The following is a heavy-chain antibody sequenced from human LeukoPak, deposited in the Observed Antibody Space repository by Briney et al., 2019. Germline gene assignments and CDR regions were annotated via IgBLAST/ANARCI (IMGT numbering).Heavy chain of an antibody. CDR2: TSGSGVNS. CDR3: AKEYSGYDFDY. D-gene: IGHD5-12*01. Sequence: GSLRLSCAASGFTLRSYDMSWVRQAPGKGLEWVAATSGSGVNSYYAGSVRGRFTISRDNSQNTLYLQMDSLRAEDTALYYCAKEYSGYDFDYWGQGTLVTVSS. V-gene: IGHV3-23*01. CDR1: GFTLRSYD. J-gene: IGHJ4*02.